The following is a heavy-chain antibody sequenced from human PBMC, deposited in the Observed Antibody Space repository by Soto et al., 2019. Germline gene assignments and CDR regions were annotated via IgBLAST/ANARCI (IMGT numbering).Heavy chain of an antibody. V-gene: IGHV3-73*02. J-gene: IGHJ6*02. CDR1: GFTFSGSA. CDR3: TRAVYYYYGMDV. CDR2: IRSKANSYAT. Sequence: EVQLVESGGGLVQPGGSLKLSCAASGFTFSGSAMHWVRQASGKGLEWVGRIRSKANSYATAYAASVKGRFTISRDDSKNTAYLQMNSLKTEDTAVYYCTRAVYYYYGMDVWGQGTTVTVSS.